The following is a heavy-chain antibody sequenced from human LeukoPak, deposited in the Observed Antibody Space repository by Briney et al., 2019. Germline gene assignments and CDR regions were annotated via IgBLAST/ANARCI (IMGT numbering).Heavy chain of an antibody. J-gene: IGHJ4*02. CDR3: ARDTPQRSSWYNY. V-gene: IGHV3-21*01. D-gene: IGHD6-13*01. CDR1: GFTFSSYS. CDR2: ISSSSSYI. Sequence: PGGSLRLSCAASGFTFSSYSMNWVRQAPGKGLEWVSSISSSSSYIYYADSVKGRFTISRDNAKNSLYLQMNSLRAEDTAVYYCARDTPQRSSWYNYWGQGTLVTVSS.